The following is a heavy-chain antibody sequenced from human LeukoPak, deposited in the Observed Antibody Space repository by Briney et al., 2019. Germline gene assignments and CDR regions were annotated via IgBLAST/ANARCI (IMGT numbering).Heavy chain of an antibody. Sequence: ASVKVSCKASGYSFTSFGMSWVRQAPGQGLEWMAWINTNTGNPTYAQGFTGRFVFSLDTSVSTAYLQISGLRAEDTAVYYCARTSGLDFWGQGTMITVSS. J-gene: IGHJ3*01. CDR3: ARTSGLDF. D-gene: IGHD2-15*01. CDR2: INTNTGNP. V-gene: IGHV7-4-1*02. CDR1: GYSFTSFG.